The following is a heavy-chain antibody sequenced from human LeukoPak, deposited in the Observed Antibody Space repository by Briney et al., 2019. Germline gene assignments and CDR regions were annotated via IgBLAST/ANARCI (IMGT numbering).Heavy chain of an antibody. CDR1: GGTFSSYA. CDR2: IIPIFGTA. D-gene: IGHD6-19*01. Sequence: GSSVKVSCKASGGTFSSYAISWVRQAPGQGLEWMGGIIPIFGTANYAQKFQGRVTITADGSTSTAYMELSSLRSEDTAVYYCARDLDSSGWRKAFDIWGQGTMVTVSS. V-gene: IGHV1-69*01. CDR3: ARDLDSSGWRKAFDI. J-gene: IGHJ3*02.